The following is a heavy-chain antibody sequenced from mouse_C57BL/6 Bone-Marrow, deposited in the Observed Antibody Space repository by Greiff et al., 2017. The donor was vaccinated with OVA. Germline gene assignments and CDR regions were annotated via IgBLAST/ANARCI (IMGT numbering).Heavy chain of an antibody. Sequence: EVKVVESGGGLVKPGGSLKLSCAASGFTFSSYTMSWVRQTPEKRLEWVATISGGGGNTYYPDSVKGRFTISRDNAKNTLYLQMSSLRSEDTALYYCARQGGNYWYFDVWGTGTTVTVSS. V-gene: IGHV5-9*01. J-gene: IGHJ1*03. D-gene: IGHD1-1*02. CDR1: GFTFSSYT. CDR3: ARQGGNYWYFDV. CDR2: ISGGGGNT.